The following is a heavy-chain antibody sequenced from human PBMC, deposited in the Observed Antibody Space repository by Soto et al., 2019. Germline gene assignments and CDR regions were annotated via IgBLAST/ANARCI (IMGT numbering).Heavy chain of an antibody. CDR2: INPNSGGT. V-gene: IGHV1-2*02. CDR3: ARDHRWGYEYGDYGDS. J-gene: IGHJ4*02. Sequence: ASVKVSCKASGYTFTGYYMHWVRQAPGQGLEWMGWINPNSGGTGYADSVKGRFTISRDNAKNFLYLQMNGLRAEDTAFYYCARDHRWGYEYGDYGDSWGQGTLVTVSS. CDR1: GYTFTGYY. D-gene: IGHD4-17*01.